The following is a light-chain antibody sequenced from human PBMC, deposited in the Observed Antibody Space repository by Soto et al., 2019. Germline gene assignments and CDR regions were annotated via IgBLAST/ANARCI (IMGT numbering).Light chain of an antibody. CDR2: DAS. CDR3: QQSDSTPYT. J-gene: IGKJ2*01. CDR1: QSISNY. V-gene: IGKV1-39*01. Sequence: DIQMTQSPSSLSASVGDRVTITCRASQSISNYLNWYQQKPGKAPNLLIYDASSLLSGVPSRFSGSGSGTDFTLTISSLQPEDFSIYYCQQSDSTPYTFGQGTKVDI.